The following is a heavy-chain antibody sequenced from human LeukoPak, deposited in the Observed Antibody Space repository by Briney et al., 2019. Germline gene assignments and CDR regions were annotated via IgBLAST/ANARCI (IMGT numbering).Heavy chain of an antibody. J-gene: IGHJ4*02. Sequence: GGSLRLSCAATGFTSVNYAMSWVRQAPGKGLMWVSRLASDETNKIYADSVKGRFTISRDNAKNTLYLQMNSLRVEDTGIYYCARDAGWGRLDSWGQGALVTVSS. CDR1: GFTSVNYA. V-gene: IGHV3-74*01. CDR2: LASDETNK. CDR3: ARDAGWGRLDS. D-gene: IGHD3-16*01.